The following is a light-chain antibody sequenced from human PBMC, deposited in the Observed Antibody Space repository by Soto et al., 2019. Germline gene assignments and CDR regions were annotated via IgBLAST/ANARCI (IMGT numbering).Light chain of an antibody. Sequence: QSALTQPPSASGSPGQSVTISCTGTSSDVGGYNYVSWYQQYLGKAPKLMIYEVSKRPSGVPDRFSGSKSGKTASLTVSGLQAEDEADYYCTSYAGSDIWVFGGGTKLTVL. J-gene: IGLJ3*02. V-gene: IGLV2-8*01. CDR1: SSDVGGYNY. CDR3: TSYAGSDIWV. CDR2: EVS.